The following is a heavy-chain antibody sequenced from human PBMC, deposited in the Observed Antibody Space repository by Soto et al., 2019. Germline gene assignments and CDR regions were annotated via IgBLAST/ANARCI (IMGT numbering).Heavy chain of an antibody. Sequence: PGESLKISCNTSGYSFTSYWICWVRQMPGKGMEWMGNIYPYDSDTRYSPSFQGQVTISADTSITTAYPQWSGLRASDTAMYFCARHLVGSTRGNFDYWGQGTLVTVSS. J-gene: IGHJ4*01. D-gene: IGHD2-2*01. CDR2: IYPYDSDT. CDR1: GYSFTSYW. CDR3: ARHLVGSTRGNFDY. V-gene: IGHV5-51*01.